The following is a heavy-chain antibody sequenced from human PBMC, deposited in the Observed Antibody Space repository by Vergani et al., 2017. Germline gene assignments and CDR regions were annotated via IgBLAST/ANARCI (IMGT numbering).Heavy chain of an antibody. CDR2: IYYSGST. Sequence: QVQLQESGPGLVKPSQTLSLTCTVSGGSISSGGYYWSWIRQHPGKGLEWIGYIYYSGSTYYKPSLKSRVTISVDTSKNQFSLKLSSVTAADTAVYYCARDLVAGGSSWYWYFDLWGRGTLVTVSS. CDR3: ARDLVAGGSSWYWYFDL. D-gene: IGHD6-13*01. V-gene: IGHV4-31*03. CDR1: GGSISSGGYY. J-gene: IGHJ2*01.